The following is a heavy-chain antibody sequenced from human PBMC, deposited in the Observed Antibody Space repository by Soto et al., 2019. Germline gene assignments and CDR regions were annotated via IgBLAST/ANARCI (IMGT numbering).Heavy chain of an antibody. V-gene: IGHV4-31*03. Sequence: PSETLSLTCTVSGGSISSSNYYWGWIRQHPGKGLEWIGYIYYSGSTYYNPSLKSRVTISVDTSKNHFSLKLSSVTAADTAVYYCAMGGDYYDSSGYPQGFDYWGQGTLVTVSS. CDR1: GGSISSSNYY. D-gene: IGHD3-22*01. CDR2: IYYSGST. J-gene: IGHJ4*02. CDR3: AMGGDYYDSSGYPQGFDY.